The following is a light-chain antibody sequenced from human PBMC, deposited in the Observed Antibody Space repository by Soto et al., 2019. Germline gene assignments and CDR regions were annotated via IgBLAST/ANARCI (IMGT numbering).Light chain of an antibody. V-gene: IGLV2-14*01. Sequence: QSVLTQPASVSGSPGQSITISCTGTSSDVGGYDYVSWYRQHPGKAPKLMIYDVSNRPSGVSNRFSGSKSGNTASLTISGLQAEDEADYYCCSHTGSSYVFGTGTKVTVL. CDR3: CSHTGSSYV. CDR1: SSDVGGYDY. J-gene: IGLJ1*01. CDR2: DVS.